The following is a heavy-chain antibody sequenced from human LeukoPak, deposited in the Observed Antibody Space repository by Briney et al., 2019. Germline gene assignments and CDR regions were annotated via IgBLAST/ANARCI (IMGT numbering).Heavy chain of an antibody. J-gene: IGHJ4*02. CDR1: GFTFSSYA. V-gene: IGHV3-23*01. CDR3: AKGSAAAGTGQGY. D-gene: IGHD6-13*01. Sequence: GGSLRLSCAASGFTFSSYAMSWVRQAPGNGLEGVSAISGSVGSTYYADSVKVRFTISRDNSKNTLYLQMNSLRAEDTAVYYCAKGSAAAGTGQGYWGQGTLVTVSS. CDR2: ISGSVGST.